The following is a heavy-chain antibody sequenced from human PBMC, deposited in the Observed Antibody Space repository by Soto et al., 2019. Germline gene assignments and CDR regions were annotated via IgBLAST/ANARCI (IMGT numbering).Heavy chain of an antibody. D-gene: IGHD5-12*01. Sequence: ASVKVSCKASGGTFSSYAISWVRQAPGQGLEWMGGIIPIFGTANYAQKFQGRVTITADESTSTAYMELSSLRSEDTAVYYCARASDWEMATYYYYYGMDVWGQGTTVTVSS. CDR3: ARASDWEMATYYYYYGMDV. CDR1: GGTFSSYA. V-gene: IGHV1-69*13. J-gene: IGHJ6*02. CDR2: IIPIFGTA.